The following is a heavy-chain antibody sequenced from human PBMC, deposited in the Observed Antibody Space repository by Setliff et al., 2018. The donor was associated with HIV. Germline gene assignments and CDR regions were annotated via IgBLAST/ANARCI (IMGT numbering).Heavy chain of an antibody. CDR1: GYSISSGYY. D-gene: IGHD3-10*01. CDR2: MFHSGSS. Sequence: PSETLSLTCNVPGYSISSGYYWGWIRQPPGKGLEWIGAMFHSGSSYLNPSLRSRVTISLDTSKNHVSLRLRSVTAADTAVYYCARDFRPQVRGSFWGQGALVTVSS. V-gene: IGHV4-38-2*02. CDR3: ARDFRPQVRGSF. J-gene: IGHJ4*02.